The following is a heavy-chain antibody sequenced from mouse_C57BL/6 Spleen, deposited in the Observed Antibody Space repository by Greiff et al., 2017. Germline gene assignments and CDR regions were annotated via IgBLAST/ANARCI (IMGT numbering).Heavy chain of an antibody. Sequence: EVQRVESVAELVRPGASVKLSCTASGFNIKNTYMHWVKQRPEQGLEWIGRIDPANGNTKYAPKFQGKATITADTSSTTAYLQLSSLTSEDTAIDYCARDSTSLYWYFDVWGTGTTVTVSS. V-gene: IGHV14-3*01. CDR3: ARDSTSLYWYFDV. D-gene: IGHD5-1*01. CDR2: IDPANGNT. CDR1: GFNIKNTY. J-gene: IGHJ1*03.